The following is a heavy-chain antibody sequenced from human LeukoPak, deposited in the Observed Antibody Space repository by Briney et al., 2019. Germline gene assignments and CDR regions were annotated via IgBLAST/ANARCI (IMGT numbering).Heavy chain of an antibody. CDR3: AGEYCGGDCYSRWFDH. CDR2: INPNSGGA. CDR1: GYTFTGYY. Sequence: ASVKVSCKASGYTFTGYYMHWVRQAPGQGLEWMGWINPNSGGANYAQKFQGMVTMTRYTSISTAYMELSRLRSDDTAVYYCAGEYCGGDCYSRWFDHWGQGTLVTVSS. D-gene: IGHD2-21*02. V-gene: IGHV1-2*02. J-gene: IGHJ5*02.